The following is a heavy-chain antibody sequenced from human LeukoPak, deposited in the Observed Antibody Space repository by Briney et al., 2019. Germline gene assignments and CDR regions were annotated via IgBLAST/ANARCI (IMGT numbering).Heavy chain of an antibody. V-gene: IGHV3-21*01. CDR1: GFTFSTYS. CDR3: ARGDCSSTSCYSHY. D-gene: IGHD2-2*01. J-gene: IGHJ4*02. Sequence: GGSLRLSCAASGFTFSTYSMDWVRQAPGKGLEWVSSISSSSSYIYYADSVKGRFTISRDNAKTSLYVRMNSLRAEDTAVYYCARGDCSSTSCYSHYWGQGTLVTVSS. CDR2: ISSSSSYI.